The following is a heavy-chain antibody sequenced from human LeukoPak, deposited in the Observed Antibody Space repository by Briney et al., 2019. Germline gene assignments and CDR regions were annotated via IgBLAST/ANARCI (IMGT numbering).Heavy chain of an antibody. D-gene: IGHD5-18*01. J-gene: IGHJ5*02. Sequence: GGSLRLSCATSGFSFSSYAMSWVRQAPGKGLEWVSAMSSSDDGRYYAASVRGRFTISRDTSRSTLYLQMNSLRAEDAAVYYCVRGYSYGWFDPWGQGTLVTVSS. V-gene: IGHV3-23*01. CDR2: MSSSDDGR. CDR1: GFSFSSYA. CDR3: VRGYSYGWFDP.